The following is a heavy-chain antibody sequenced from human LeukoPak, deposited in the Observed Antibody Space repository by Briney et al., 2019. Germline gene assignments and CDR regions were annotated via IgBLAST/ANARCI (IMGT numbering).Heavy chain of an antibody. CDR1: GGSESSGRGY. Sequence: PAETLSPSCTVSGGSESSGRGYWSRIRQPPGKGLEWIGYIYYSGSAKYNPSLKGRVTISVDASKNQLTLKLSSVTAADTAVYYCARARLAGPIYLYGMDLWARGPGVSVSS. CDR3: ARARLAGPIYLYGMDL. V-gene: IGHV4-61*01. J-gene: IGHJ6*01. D-gene: IGHD2-21*01. CDR2: IYYSGSA.